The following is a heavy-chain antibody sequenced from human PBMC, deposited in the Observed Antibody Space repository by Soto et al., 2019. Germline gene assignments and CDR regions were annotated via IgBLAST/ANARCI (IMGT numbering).Heavy chain of an antibody. CDR3: PTQARQQLVTRPNTRLYYFDY. D-gene: IGHD6-13*01. Sequence: ASVKVSCKVSGYTLTELSMHWVRQAPGKGLEWMGGFDPEDGETIYAQKFQGRVTMTEDTSTDTAYMELSSLRSEHTAVYYCPTQARQQLVTRPNTRLYYFDYWGQGTLVPVSS. V-gene: IGHV1-24*01. CDR2: FDPEDGET. J-gene: IGHJ4*02. CDR1: GYTLTELS.